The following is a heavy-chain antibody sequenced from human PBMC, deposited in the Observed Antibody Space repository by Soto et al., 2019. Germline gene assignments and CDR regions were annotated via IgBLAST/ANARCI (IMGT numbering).Heavy chain of an antibody. V-gene: IGHV3-23*01. CDR1: GFTFSSSA. Sequence: GGSLRLSCAASGFTFSSSAMSWVRQAPGKGLEWVSSFSATDGSTKHADSVKGRFTISRDNSMNTLYLQMNSLEAEDTAVYYCAKSAPAAAGTGPLDYWGQGTLVTVSS. CDR2: FSATDGST. J-gene: IGHJ4*02. CDR3: AKSAPAAAGTGPLDY. D-gene: IGHD6-13*01.